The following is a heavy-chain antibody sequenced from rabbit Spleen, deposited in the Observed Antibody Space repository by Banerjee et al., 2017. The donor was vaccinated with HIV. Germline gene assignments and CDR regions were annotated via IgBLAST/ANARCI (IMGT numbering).Heavy chain of an antibody. Sequence: QEQLVESGGGLVQPEGSLTLTCTASGFSFSSRDVMCWVRQAPGKGLEWIGCIDIASSGSTNYASWAKGRVTITRSTSLNTVTLQMTSLTAADTATYFCARDPWTGDNDATSFNLWGPGTLVTVS. V-gene: IGHV1S45*01. J-gene: IGHJ4*01. CDR2: IDIASSGST. D-gene: IGHD2-1*01. CDR3: ARDPWTGDNDATSFNL. CDR1: GFSFSSRDV.